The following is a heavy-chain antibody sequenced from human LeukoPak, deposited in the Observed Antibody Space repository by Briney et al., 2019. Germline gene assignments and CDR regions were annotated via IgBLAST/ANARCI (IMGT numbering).Heavy chain of an antibody. J-gene: IGHJ4*02. CDR2: IKQDGSEI. Sequence: GGCLRLSCVASGFTFSDYWMSWVRQAPGKGLEWVANIKQDGSEIYYVASVKGRFTISRDNTKNSLYLQMNSLRAEDTAVYYCERRSFDSWGQGTLVTVSS. V-gene: IGHV3-7*01. CDR1: GFTFSDYW. CDR3: ERRSFDS.